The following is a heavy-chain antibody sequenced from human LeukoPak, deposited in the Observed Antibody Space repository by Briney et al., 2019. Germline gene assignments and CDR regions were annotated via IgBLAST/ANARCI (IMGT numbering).Heavy chain of an antibody. J-gene: IGHJ4*02. CDR2: IYYSGST. CDR1: GGSISNYF. Sequence: SETLSLTCTVSGGSISNYFWSWIRQPPGKALEWIGYIYYSGSTNYNPSLKGRGTISVDTSKIHFSLKLSSVTAADTAVYYCARGYSTSWYYFDYWGQGTLVTVSS. D-gene: IGHD6-13*01. V-gene: IGHV4-59*01. CDR3: ARGYSTSWYYFDY.